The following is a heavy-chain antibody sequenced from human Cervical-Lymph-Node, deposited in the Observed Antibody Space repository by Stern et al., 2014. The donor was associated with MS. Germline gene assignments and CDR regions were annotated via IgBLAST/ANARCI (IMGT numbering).Heavy chain of an antibody. CDR1: GYSFTSYW. J-gene: IGHJ3*02. D-gene: IGHD4-11*01. Sequence: MQLVQSGAEVKKPGESLKISCKGSGYSFTSYWIGWVRQMPGKGLEWMGIIYPGDSDTKYSPSFQGQVTISADKSISTAYLQWSSLKASDTAMYYCATLGDYSDSDDAFDIWGQGTMVTVSS. V-gene: IGHV5-51*01. CDR2: IYPGDSDT. CDR3: ATLGDYSDSDDAFDI.